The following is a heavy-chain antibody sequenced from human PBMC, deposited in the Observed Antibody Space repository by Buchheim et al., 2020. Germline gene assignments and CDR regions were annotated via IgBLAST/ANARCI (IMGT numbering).Heavy chain of an antibody. D-gene: IGHD7-27*01. Sequence: QVHLVESGGGLVKPGGSLRLSCAASGFSFSVSYMRWVRQAPGKGLEWIAYISNTGGTIYYADSVRGRFTISRDNAKNSLYLQMNSLRAEDKAVYYCARESWGTLDPWGQGTL. CDR3: ARESWGTLDP. CDR2: ISNTGGTI. V-gene: IGHV3-11*01. J-gene: IGHJ5*02. CDR1: GFSFSVSY.